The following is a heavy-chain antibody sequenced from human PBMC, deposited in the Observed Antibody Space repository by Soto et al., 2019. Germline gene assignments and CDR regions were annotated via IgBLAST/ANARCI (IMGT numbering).Heavy chain of an antibody. CDR1: GYSFTKYH. D-gene: IGHD1-1*01. CDR2: INPGSGLT. CDR3: ARVGGHKNARFDT. Sequence: QVQLVQSGAEVKKPGASVKVSCKASGYSFTKYHMHWVRQAPGQGLEWMGWINPGSGLTNQAQKFQGRVTMTRDTSITTTYMELNSLTSDDTAVYYCARVGGHKNARFDTWGQGALVTVSS. V-gene: IGHV1-2*02. J-gene: IGHJ4*02.